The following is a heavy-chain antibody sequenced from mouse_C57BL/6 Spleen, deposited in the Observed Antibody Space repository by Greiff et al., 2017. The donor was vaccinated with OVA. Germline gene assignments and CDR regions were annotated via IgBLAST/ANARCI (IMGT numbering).Heavy chain of an antibody. CDR1: GYSFTGCW. V-gene: IGHV1-9*01. CDR3: ARGYYDYDGWFAY. J-gene: IGHJ3*01. CDR2: FLPGSGST. D-gene: IGHD2-4*01. Sequence: QVQLQQSGPELMKPGASVKLSCKVTGYSFTGCWFERVKQRPGHGLEWIGEFLPGSGSTNYNEKFKGKATFTADTSSNTSYMQLSRQSTEDSDIYYCARGYYDYDGWFAYWGQGTLVTVSA.